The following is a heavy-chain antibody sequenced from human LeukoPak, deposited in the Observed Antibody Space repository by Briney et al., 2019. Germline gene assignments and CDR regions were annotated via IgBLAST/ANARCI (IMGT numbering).Heavy chain of an antibody. V-gene: IGHV4-59*13. CDR3: ARDEFGDFQGFDY. Sequence: SETLSLTCSVSGASINSYYWNWIRQSPGKGLEWLGNIHYRGTTNYNPSLKSRVTLSLDSSKSQFALKVTSVTAADTAVYYCARDEFGDFQGFDYWGQGTRITVSS. CDR2: IHYRGTT. J-gene: IGHJ4*02. CDR1: GASINSYY. D-gene: IGHD4-17*01.